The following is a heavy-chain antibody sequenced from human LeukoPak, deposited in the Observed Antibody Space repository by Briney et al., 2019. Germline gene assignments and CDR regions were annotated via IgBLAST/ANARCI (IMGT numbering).Heavy chain of an antibody. J-gene: IGHJ3*02. CDR3: ATGAVAGTPHAFDI. D-gene: IGHD6-19*01. CDR1: GYTLTELS. Sequence: ASVRVSCKVSGYTLTELSMHWVRQALGKGLEWMGGFDPEDGETIYAQKFQGRVTMTEDTSTDTAYMELSSLRSEDTAVYYCATGAVAGTPHAFDIWGQGTMVTVSS. CDR2: FDPEDGET. V-gene: IGHV1-24*01.